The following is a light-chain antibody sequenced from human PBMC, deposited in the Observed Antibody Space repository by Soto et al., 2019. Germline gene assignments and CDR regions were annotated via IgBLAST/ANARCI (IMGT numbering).Light chain of an antibody. V-gene: IGLV2-14*01. J-gene: IGLJ2*01. CDR1: SSDVGSYKY. Sequence: QSALTQPASVSGSPGQSITISCTGTSSDVGSYKYVSWYQQHPGKAPKLMIYDVSNRPSGVSNRFSGSKSGKTASLTISGLQAEDEADYFCSSYTSSSTLVVFGGGTKLTVL. CDR3: SSYTSSSTLVV. CDR2: DVS.